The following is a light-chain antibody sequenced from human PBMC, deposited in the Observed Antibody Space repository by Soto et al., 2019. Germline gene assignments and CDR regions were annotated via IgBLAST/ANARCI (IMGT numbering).Light chain of an antibody. CDR3: QQHSNWPLT. Sequence: EIVLTQSPATLSLSPGEGATIYCRASRSVSSYLAWYQQKPGQAPRLLMYDASNRATGIPARFSGSGSGTDFTLTISSLEPEDFAVYYCQQHSNWPLTFGGGTKVEIK. CDR2: DAS. CDR1: RSVSSY. J-gene: IGKJ4*01. V-gene: IGKV3-11*01.